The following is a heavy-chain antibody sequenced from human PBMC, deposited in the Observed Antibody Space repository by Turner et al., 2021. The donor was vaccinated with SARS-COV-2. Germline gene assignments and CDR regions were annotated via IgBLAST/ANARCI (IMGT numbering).Heavy chain of an antibody. V-gene: IGHV3-13*04. J-gene: IGHJ2*01. D-gene: IGHD4-17*01. CDR1: GFLFSRYD. CDR2: IGTAGDT. CDR3: ARAGGMTTVLPGYFDL. Sequence: DVQLVESGGVVVQPGVSLRLPCAACGFLFSRYDMNWVGKARGRGLEWVSAIGTAGDTYEPGAVKGRFTISRENAKNSLYLQMNSLRDGDTAVYNCARAGGMTTVLPGYFDLWGRGTLVTVSS.